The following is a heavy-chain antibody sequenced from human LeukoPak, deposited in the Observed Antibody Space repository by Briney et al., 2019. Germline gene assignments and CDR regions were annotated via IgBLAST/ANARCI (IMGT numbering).Heavy chain of an antibody. D-gene: IGHD3-22*01. CDR2: ISYDGSNK. CDR1: GFTFSSYA. J-gene: IGHJ4*02. V-gene: IGHV3-30-3*01. CDR3: ARDQGNHYDSSGQSFDY. Sequence: GGSLRLSCAASGFTFSSYAMHWVRQAPGKGLEWVAVISYDGSNKYYADSVKGRFTISRDNSKNTLYLQMNSLRAEDTAVYYCARDQGNHYDSSGQSFDYWGQGTLVTVSS.